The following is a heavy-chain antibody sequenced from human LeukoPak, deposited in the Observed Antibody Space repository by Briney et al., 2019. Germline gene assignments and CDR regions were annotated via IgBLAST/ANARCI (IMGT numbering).Heavy chain of an antibody. CDR3: ARGGYCSGGSCYTIFDY. Sequence: ASVKVSCKASGYTFTSYDINWVRQAPGQGLEWMGWMNPNSGNTGYAQTFQGRVTMTRDMSTSTVYMELSSLRSEDTAVYYCARGGYCSGGSCYTIFDYWGQGTLVTVSS. CDR2: MNPNSGNT. J-gene: IGHJ4*02. D-gene: IGHD2-15*01. V-gene: IGHV1-8*01. CDR1: GYTFTSYD.